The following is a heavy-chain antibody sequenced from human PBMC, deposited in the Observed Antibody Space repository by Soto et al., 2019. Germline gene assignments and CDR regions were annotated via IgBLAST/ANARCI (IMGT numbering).Heavy chain of an antibody. D-gene: IGHD3-9*01. CDR2: ITGRGGST. CDR1: GFTFNSYA. Sequence: GGSLRLSCAASGFTFNSYAMNWVRQAPGRGLEWVSAITGRGGSTYYADSVKGRFTISRDNSKNMLYLQMNSLRAEDTAIYYCAKELGDILTGNDYWGQGTLVTVSS. V-gene: IGHV3-23*01. CDR3: AKELGDILTGNDY. J-gene: IGHJ4*02.